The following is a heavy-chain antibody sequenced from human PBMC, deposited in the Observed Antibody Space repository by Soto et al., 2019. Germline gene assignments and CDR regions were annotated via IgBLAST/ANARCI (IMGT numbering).Heavy chain of an antibody. Sequence: SETLSLTCSVSGGSISSGYWTWIRQPPGKGLEWIGYIYYGGSINYNPSLKSRVIISVDTAKNQFSLRLSSVSAADTAVYYCTGAYYDVSGYSLDPWGQGTSVTSPQ. V-gene: IGHV4-59*01. CDR1: GGSISSGY. CDR2: IYYGGSI. D-gene: IGHD3-22*01. J-gene: IGHJ5*02. CDR3: TGAYYDVSGYSLDP.